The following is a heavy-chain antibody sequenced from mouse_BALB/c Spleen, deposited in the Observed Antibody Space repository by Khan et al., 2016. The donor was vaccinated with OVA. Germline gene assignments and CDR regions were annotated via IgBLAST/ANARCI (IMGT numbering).Heavy chain of an antibody. J-gene: IGHJ2*01. CDR3: DRRKDK. CDR1: GFSLTSYG. CDR2: IWAGGST. V-gene: IGHV2-9*02. Sequence: QVQLKESGPGLVAPSQSLYITCTVSGFSLTSYGVHWVRQPPGKGLEWLGVIWAGGSTNYNSALMSRLSISKDNSKSPVFLKMNSLQTNDTAMYYCDRRKDKWGQGTTLTVSS.